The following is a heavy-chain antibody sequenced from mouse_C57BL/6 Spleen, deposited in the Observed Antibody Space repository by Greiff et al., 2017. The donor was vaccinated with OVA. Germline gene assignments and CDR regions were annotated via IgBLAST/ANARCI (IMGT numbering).Heavy chain of an antibody. CDR1: GYTFTDYY. CDR3: ARGYYGSFY. V-gene: IGHV1-26*01. CDR2: INPNNGGT. D-gene: IGHD1-1*01. J-gene: IGHJ3*01. Sequence: VQLQQSGPELVKPGASVKISCKASGYTFTDYYMNWVKQSHGKSLEWIGDINPNNGGTSYNQKFKGKATLTVDKSSSTAYMELRSLTSEDSAVYYCARGYYGSFYWGQGTLVTVSA.